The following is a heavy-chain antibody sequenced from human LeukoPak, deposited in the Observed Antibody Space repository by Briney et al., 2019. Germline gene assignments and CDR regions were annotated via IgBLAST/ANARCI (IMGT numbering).Heavy chain of an antibody. V-gene: IGHV3-15*07. J-gene: IGHJ4*02. CDR3: ATTRTY. CDR2: IKSKSDGGTI. CDR1: GFTFSSTW. Sequence: GGSLRLSCAASGFTFSSTWMNWVRQAPGKGLGWVGRIKSKSDGGTIDYAAPVKGRFTISRDDSKNTLYLQMHSLTTEDTAVYYCATTRTYWGQGTLVTVSS.